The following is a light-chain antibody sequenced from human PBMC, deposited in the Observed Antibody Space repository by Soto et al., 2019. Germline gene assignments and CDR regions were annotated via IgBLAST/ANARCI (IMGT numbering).Light chain of an antibody. CDR2: GNN. J-gene: IGLJ1*01. Sequence: QPVLTQPPSVSGAPGQRVTISCTGSSSNIGAGYEVHWYQQFPGTAPRLLIYGNNNRPSGVPDRFSGSKSGTSASLAITGLQAEDEADYYCQSYDSSLSALYVFGTGTKLTVL. CDR1: SSNIGAGYE. V-gene: IGLV1-40*01. CDR3: QSYDSSLSALYV.